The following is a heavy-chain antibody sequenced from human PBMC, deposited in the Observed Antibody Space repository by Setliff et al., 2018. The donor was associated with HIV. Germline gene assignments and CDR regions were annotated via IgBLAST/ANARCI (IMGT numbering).Heavy chain of an antibody. CDR3: ARDLGYCSSTSCYGSDYYMDA. CDR1: GYAFTSYG. V-gene: IGHV1-18*01. CDR2: ISPYNDNT. J-gene: IGHJ6*03. Sequence: GASVKVSCKASGYAFTSYGISWVRQAPGQGLEWVAWISPYNDNTNYAQKLQGRVTMTTDTSTSTAYMELRSLRSDDTAVYYCARDLGYCSSTSCYGSDYYMDAWGKRDHGHRLL. D-gene: IGHD2-2*01.